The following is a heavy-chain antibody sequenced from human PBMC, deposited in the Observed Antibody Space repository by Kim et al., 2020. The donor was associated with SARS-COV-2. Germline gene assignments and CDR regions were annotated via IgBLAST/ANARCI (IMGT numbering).Heavy chain of an antibody. Sequence: GESLKISCKGSGYSFISYWIGWVRQMPGKGLEWMGIIFPGVSDTRYSPSFQGQVTTSSYKSINTAYLQWNSLQASDTAIYYCARGTSGSYHAPFGYWGQGTLVTVSS. CDR3: ARGTSGSYHAPFGY. D-gene: IGHD1-26*01. J-gene: IGHJ4*02. CDR2: IFPGVSDT. V-gene: IGHV5-51*01. CDR1: GYSFISYW.